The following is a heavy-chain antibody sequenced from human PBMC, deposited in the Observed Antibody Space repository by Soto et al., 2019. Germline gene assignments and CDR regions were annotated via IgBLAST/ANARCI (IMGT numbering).Heavy chain of an antibody. J-gene: IGHJ6*02. D-gene: IGHD3-16*01. V-gene: IGHV3-7*05. CDR1: GFTFSAYW. CDR2: IKTDGSEK. CDR3: ARPVRGSPEDV. Sequence: EVQLVESGGGVVQPGGSLRLSCEASGFTFSAYWMGWVRQAPGTGLQWVATIKTDGSEKYYVDSVTGRFTISRDNDKNSLYLQLNTLRAEDTGVYYCARPVRGSPEDVWGQGTTVTVSS.